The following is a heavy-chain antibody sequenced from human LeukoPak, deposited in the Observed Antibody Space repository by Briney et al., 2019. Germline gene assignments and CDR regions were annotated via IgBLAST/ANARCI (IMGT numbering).Heavy chain of an antibody. J-gene: IGHJ4*02. Sequence: GGSLRLSCAASGFTFSSYWMHWVRQAPGKGLVWVSRINSDGSSTSYADSVKGRFTISRDNSKNTLYLQMNSLRAEDTAVYYCAKQETKLRFLEWLSPFGYWGQGTLVTVSS. CDR3: AKQETKLRFLEWLSPFGY. CDR1: GFTFSSYW. CDR2: INSDGSST. V-gene: IGHV3-74*01. D-gene: IGHD3-3*01.